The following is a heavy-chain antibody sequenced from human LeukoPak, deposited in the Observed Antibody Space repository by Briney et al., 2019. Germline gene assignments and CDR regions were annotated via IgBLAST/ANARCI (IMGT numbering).Heavy chain of an antibody. J-gene: IGHJ5*02. CDR2: ISADNGNT. CDR3: ARDGRPSITMIVVVITSWFDP. CDR1: GYTFTSYG. Sequence: ASVKVSCKASGYTFTSYGISWVRQAPGQGLEWMGWISADNGNTNYAQKLQGRVTMTTDTSTSTAYMELRSLRSDDTAVYYCARDGRPSITMIVVVITSWFDPWGQGTLVTVSS. V-gene: IGHV1-18*01. D-gene: IGHD3-22*01.